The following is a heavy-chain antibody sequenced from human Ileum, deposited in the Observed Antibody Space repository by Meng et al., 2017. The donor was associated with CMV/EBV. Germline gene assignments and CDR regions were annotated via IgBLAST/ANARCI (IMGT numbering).Heavy chain of an antibody. CDR1: GYTFTSYD. J-gene: IGHJ6*02. Sequence: ASVKVSCKASGYTFTSYDINWVRQATGQGLEWMGWMNPNSGNTGYAQKFQGRVTMTRNTSISTAYMELSSLRSEDTAVYYCVRPTDCSSTSCYIYYGMDVWGQGTTVTVSS. D-gene: IGHD2-2*02. V-gene: IGHV1-8*01. CDR2: MNPNSGNT. CDR3: VRPTDCSSTSCYIYYGMDV.